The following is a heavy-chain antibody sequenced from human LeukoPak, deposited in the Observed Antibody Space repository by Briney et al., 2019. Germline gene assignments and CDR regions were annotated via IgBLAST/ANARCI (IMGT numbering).Heavy chain of an antibody. V-gene: IGHV1-18*01. CDR3: AREYEGVIVNHLDY. CDR2: ISAYNGNT. D-gene: IGHD3-16*02. CDR1: GYTVSSCG. J-gene: IGHJ4*02. Sequence: ASVKVSCKASGYTVSSCGISWVRQAPRQGLEWMGWISAYNGNTNYAQKLQGRVTMTADTSTSTAYMELRSLRSDDTAVYYCAREYEGVIVNHLDYWGQGTLVTVSS.